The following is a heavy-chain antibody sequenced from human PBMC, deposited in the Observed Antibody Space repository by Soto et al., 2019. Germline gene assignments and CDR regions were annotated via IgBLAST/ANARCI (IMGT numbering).Heavy chain of an antibody. Sequence: SETLSLTCTVSGGSISSGGYYWSWIRQHPGKGLEWIGYIYYSGSTYYNPSLKSRVTISVDTSKNQFSLKLSSVTAADTAVYYCARKRTGTQRSLTYDFDYWGQGTLGTSPQ. D-gene: IGHD1-1*01. CDR1: GGSISSGGYY. CDR2: IYYSGST. V-gene: IGHV4-31*03. CDR3: ARKRTGTQRSLTYDFDY. J-gene: IGHJ4*02.